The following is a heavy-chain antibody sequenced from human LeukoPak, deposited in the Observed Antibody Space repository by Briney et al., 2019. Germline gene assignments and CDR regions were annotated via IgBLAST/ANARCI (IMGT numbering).Heavy chain of an antibody. CDR3: ARAPAFGFGELQRRFDY. D-gene: IGHD3-10*01. CDR2: IYYSGST. J-gene: IGHJ4*02. V-gene: IGHV4-30-4*08. Sequence: SETLSLTWTVSGGSISSGDYYWSWIRQPPGKGLEWIGYIYYSGSTYYNPSLKSRVTISVDTSKNQFSLKLSSVTAADTAVYYCARAPAFGFGELQRRFDYWGQGTLVTVSS. CDR1: GGSISSGDYY.